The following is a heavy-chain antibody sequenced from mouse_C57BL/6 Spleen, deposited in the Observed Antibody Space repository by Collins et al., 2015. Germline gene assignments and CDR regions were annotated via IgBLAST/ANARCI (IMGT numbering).Heavy chain of an antibody. CDR3: ARSFITTVDWYFDV. J-gene: IGHJ1*03. D-gene: IGHD1-1*01. Sequence: GASVKISCKASGYAFSSSWMNWVKQRPGKGLEWIGRIYPGDGDTNYNGKFKGKATLTADKSSSTAYMQLSSLTSEDSAVYFCARSFITTVDWYFDVWGTGTTVTVSS. CDR2: IYPGDGDT. V-gene: IGHV1-82*01. CDR1: GYAFSSSW.